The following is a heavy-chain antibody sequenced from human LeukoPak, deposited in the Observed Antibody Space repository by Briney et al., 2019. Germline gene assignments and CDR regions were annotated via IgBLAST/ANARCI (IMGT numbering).Heavy chain of an antibody. CDR2: INPNSGGT. CDR3: ARGELRSSSTFDY. J-gene: IGHJ4*02. V-gene: IGHV1-2*02. CDR1: GYTFTDYS. D-gene: IGHD3-10*01. Sequence: ASVKVSCKASGYTFTDYSMHWVRQAPGQGLEWMGLINPNSGGTNYAQKFQGRVTMTRDTSISTAYLELSRLRSDDTALYYCARGELRSSSTFDYWGQGTLVTVSS.